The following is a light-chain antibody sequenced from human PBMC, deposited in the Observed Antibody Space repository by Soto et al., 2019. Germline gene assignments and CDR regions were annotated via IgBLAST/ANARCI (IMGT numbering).Light chain of an antibody. CDR1: QSVSSN. CDR3: QQYNNWPIT. Sequence: EIVMTQSPATLSVSPGERATLSCRASQSVSSNLAWYQQKPGQAPRLLIYGASTRATGIPDRFSGSGSGTDFTLTIGSLQSEDFAVYYCQQYNNWPITFGQGTRLEIK. CDR2: GAS. V-gene: IGKV3D-15*01. J-gene: IGKJ5*01.